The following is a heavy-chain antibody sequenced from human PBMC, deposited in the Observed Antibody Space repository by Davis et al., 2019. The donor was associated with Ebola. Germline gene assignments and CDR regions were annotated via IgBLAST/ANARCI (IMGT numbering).Heavy chain of an antibody. CDR1: GASINSDY. CDR2: ISNGGRT. D-gene: IGHD4-17*01. J-gene: IGHJ2*01. V-gene: IGHV4-59*08. Sequence: GSLRLSCTVSGASINSDYWSWIRQSPGKGLEWIAFISNGGRTIYNPSLRGRVTISIDTSKNQFSLKLSSVTAADTAVYYCARYMTTVTTGWYFDLWGRGTLVTVSS. CDR3: ARYMTTVTTGWYFDL.